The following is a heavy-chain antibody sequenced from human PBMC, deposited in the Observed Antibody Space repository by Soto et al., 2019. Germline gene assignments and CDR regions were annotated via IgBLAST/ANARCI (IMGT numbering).Heavy chain of an antibody. J-gene: IGHJ3*01. Sequence: EVQLLESGGGLVQPGGSLRLSCAVSGFPFRSYAMSWVRQARGKGLEWVSGLGGSGADTYYADSVKGRFTVSRDNSGNTLYLQMHSLREEDTAVYYCAKDVVSYNGVWDPFDLWGQGTKVIVSS. CDR3: AKDVVSYNGVWDPFDL. CDR1: GFPFRSYA. V-gene: IGHV3-23*01. D-gene: IGHD2-8*01. CDR2: LGGSGADT.